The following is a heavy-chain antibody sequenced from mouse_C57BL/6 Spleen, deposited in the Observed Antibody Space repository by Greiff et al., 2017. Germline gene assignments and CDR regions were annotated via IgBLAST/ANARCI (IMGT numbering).Heavy chain of an antibody. J-gene: IGHJ1*03. CDR1: GFTFSSYA. CDR2: ISDGGSYT. Sequence: EVQGVESGGGLVKPGGSLKLSCAASGFTFSSYAMSWVRQTPEKRLEWVATISDGGSYTYYPDNVKGRFTISRDNAKNNLYLQMSHLKSEDTAMYYCARDGDYFDVWGTGTTVTVSS. CDR3: ARDGDYFDV. V-gene: IGHV5-4*01.